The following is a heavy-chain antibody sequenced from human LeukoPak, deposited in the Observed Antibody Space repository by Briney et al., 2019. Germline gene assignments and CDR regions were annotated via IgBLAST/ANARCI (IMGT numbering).Heavy chain of an antibody. CDR2: INPSGGST. D-gene: IGHD2-15*01. CDR1: GYTFTSYY. CDR3: ARELGVYCSGGSCYDDWFDP. Sequence: ASVKVSCKASGYTFTSYYMHWVRPAPGQGLEWMGIINPSGGSTSYAQKFQGRVTMTRDMSTSRVYMELSSLRSEDTAVYYCARELGVYCSGGSCYDDWFDPWGQGTLVTVSS. J-gene: IGHJ5*02. V-gene: IGHV1-46*01.